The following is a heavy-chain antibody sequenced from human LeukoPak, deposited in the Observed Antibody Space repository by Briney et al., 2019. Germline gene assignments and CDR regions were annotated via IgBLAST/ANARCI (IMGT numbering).Heavy chain of an antibody. D-gene: IGHD5-18*01. J-gene: IGHJ4*02. CDR3: ARDPNVDTAMVTDADSVDY. Sequence: GGSLRLSCAASGFTFSDYYMSWIRQAPGKGLEWVSYISSSGSTIYYADSVKGRFTISRDNAKNSLYLQMNSLRAEDTAVYYCARDPNVDTAMVTDADSVDYWGQGTLVTVSS. CDR2: ISSSGSTI. V-gene: IGHV3-11*01. CDR1: GFTFSDYY.